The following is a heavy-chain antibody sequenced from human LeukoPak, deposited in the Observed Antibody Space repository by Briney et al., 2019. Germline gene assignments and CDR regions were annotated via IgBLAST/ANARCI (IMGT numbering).Heavy chain of an antibody. D-gene: IGHD1-1*01. CDR1: GGSFSGYY. J-gene: IGHJ4*02. Sequence: SETLSLTCAVYGGSFSGYYWSWIRQPPGKGLEWIGEINHSGSTNYNPSLKSRVTISVDTSKNQFSLMLSSVTAADTAVYYCARGRSWNETFDYWGQGTLVTVSS. CDR3: ARGRSWNETFDY. V-gene: IGHV4-34*01. CDR2: INHSGST.